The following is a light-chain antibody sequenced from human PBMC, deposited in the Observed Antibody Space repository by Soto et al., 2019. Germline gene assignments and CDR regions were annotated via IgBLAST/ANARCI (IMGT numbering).Light chain of an antibody. J-gene: IGKJ3*01. CDR3: QQSYSTPST. Sequence: DIRMTQSPSSVSGSVGDRVSMTCRASQDIASWLAWYQQRPGKAPVLLIFGASILQSGVSSRFSGSGSGTDFTLTISSLQPEDFAAYYCQQSYSTPSTFGPGTKVDIK. V-gene: IGKV1-12*02. CDR1: QDIASW. CDR2: GAS.